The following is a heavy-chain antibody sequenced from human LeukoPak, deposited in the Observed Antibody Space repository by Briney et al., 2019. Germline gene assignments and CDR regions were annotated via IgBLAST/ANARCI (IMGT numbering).Heavy chain of an antibody. D-gene: IGHD2-15*01. V-gene: IGHV5-51*03. J-gene: IGHJ5*02. CDR2: IYPGDSDT. Sequence: PGESLKISCKGSGYSFTSYWIGWVRQMPGKGLEWMGIIYPGDSDTRYSPSFQGQVTISADKSISTAYLQWSSLKASDTAMYYCARSDYCSGGSCSPSNWFDPWSQGTLVTVSS. CDR1: GYSFTSYW. CDR3: ARSDYCSGGSCSPSNWFDP.